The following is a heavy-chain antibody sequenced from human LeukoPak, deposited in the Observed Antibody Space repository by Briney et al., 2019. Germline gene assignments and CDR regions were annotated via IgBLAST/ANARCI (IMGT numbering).Heavy chain of an antibody. CDR3: ARHHRNYYGSGSYSDY. CDR1: GGSFSGYY. V-gene: IGHV4-34*01. CDR2: IYHSGST. Sequence: SETLSLTCAVYGGSFSGYYWSWIRQPPGKGLEWIGSIYHSGSTYYNPSLKSRVTISVDTSKNQFSLKLSSVTAADTAVYYCARHHRNYYGSGSYSDYWGQGTLVTVSS. J-gene: IGHJ4*02. D-gene: IGHD3-10*01.